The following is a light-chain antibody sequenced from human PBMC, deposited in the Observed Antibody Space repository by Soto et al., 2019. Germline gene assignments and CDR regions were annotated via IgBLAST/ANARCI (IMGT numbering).Light chain of an antibody. V-gene: IGLV2-23*02. CDR3: YSFTGISTSLFV. Sequence: QSALTQPASVSGSPGQSITISCTGSSRDIGTSNLVSWYQQYPGKAPKLIIYEVTKRPSGISYRFSGSKSGNTASLTISGLRPEDEATYYCYSFTGISTSLFVFGTGTKVTVL. CDR1: SRDIGTSNL. J-gene: IGLJ1*01. CDR2: EVT.